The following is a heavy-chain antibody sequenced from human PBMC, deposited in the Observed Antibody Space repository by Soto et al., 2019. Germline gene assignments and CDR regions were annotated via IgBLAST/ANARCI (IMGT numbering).Heavy chain of an antibody. CDR1: GGSISSGGYY. CDR2: IYYSGST. D-gene: IGHD3-22*01. Sequence: SETLSLTCTVSGGSISSGGYYWSWIRQHPGKGLEWIGYIYYSGSTYYNPSLKSRVTISVDTSKNQFSLKLSSVTAADTAVYYCARYQYYYDSSGLYYFDYWGQGTLVTVSS. CDR3: ARYQYYYDSSGLYYFDY. J-gene: IGHJ4*02. V-gene: IGHV4-31*03.